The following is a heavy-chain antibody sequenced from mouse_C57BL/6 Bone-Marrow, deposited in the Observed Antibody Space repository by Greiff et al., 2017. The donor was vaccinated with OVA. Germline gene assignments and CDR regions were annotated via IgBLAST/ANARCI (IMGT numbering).Heavy chain of an antibody. D-gene: IGHD4-1*01. J-gene: IGHJ1*03. V-gene: IGHV7-1*01. CDR3: ARDNWDWYFDV. CDR2: SRNKANDYTT. Sequence: VKLMESGGGLVQSGRSLRLSCATSGFTFSDFYMEWVRQAPGKGLEWIAASRNKANDYTTEYSASVKGRFIVSRDTSQSILYIQMNALRAEDTAVYYCARDNWDWYFDVWGTGTTVTVSS. CDR1: GFTFSDFY.